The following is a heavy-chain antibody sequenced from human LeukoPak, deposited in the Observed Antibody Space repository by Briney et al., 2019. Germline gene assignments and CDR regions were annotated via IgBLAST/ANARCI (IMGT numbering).Heavy chain of an antibody. Sequence: GGSLRLSCAASGFTFSSYGMHWVRQAPGKGLEWVAFIRYDGSNKYYADSVKGRFTISRDNSKNTLYLQMNSLRAEDTAVYYCAKDPASYYYDSSGYYYGGWGQGTLVTVSS. CDR1: GFTFSSYG. D-gene: IGHD3-22*01. CDR2: IRYDGSNK. CDR3: AKDPASYYYDSSGYYYGG. V-gene: IGHV3-30*02. J-gene: IGHJ4*02.